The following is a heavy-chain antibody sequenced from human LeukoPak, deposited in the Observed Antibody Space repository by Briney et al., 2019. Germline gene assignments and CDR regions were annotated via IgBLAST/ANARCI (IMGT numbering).Heavy chain of an antibody. D-gene: IGHD2-15*01. V-gene: IGHV4-59*01. CDR2: ISDSGST. CDR1: GGSISSYY. CDR3: ARKISYISVFDY. Sequence: SETLSLTCTVSGGSISSYYWSWIRQPPGQGLEWIGYISDSGSTNYNPFLKSRVTISGDTPGNQVSLRLSSVTAADTAVYYCARKISYISVFDYWGQGTLVTVSS. J-gene: IGHJ4*02.